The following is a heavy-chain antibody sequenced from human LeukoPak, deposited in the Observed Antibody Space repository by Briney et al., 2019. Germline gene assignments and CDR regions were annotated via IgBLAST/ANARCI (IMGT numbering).Heavy chain of an antibody. D-gene: IGHD1-26*01. CDR1: GGSISSYY. CDR2: IYYSGST. V-gene: IGHV4-59*01. Sequence: SETLSLTCTVSGGSISSYYWSWIRQPPGKGLEWIGYIYYSGSTNYNPSLKRRVTISVDTSKNQFSLKLSSVTAADTAVYYCARVGWERLRGFVFDPWGQGTLVTVSS. CDR3: ARVGWERLRGFVFDP. J-gene: IGHJ5*02.